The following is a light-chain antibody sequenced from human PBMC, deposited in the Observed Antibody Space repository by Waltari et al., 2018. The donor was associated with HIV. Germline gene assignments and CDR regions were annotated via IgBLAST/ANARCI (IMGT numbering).Light chain of an antibody. J-gene: IGLJ3*02. CDR2: KDT. Sequence: SYEVTQPPSVSVSPGQTATITCSGDALPKQFAYWYQQKPGQAPTLVIYKDTERPSGIPERFSGSSSGTIVTLTISGVQAEDEADYYCQSGDSSGTYWVFGGGTKLT. CDR3: QSGDSSGTYWV. CDR1: ALPKQF. V-gene: IGLV3-25*03.